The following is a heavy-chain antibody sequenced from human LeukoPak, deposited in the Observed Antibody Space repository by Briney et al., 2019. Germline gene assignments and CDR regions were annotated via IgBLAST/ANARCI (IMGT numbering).Heavy chain of an antibody. Sequence: GASVKVSCKASGYTFTSYSISWVRQAPGQGLDWMGWISAYHGNTNYAQKLQGRVTMTTDTSTSTAYMELRSLRSDDTAVYYCARFVDQVVVPAAHPDQGDFDYWGQGTLVTVSS. V-gene: IGHV1-18*01. CDR2: ISAYHGNT. D-gene: IGHD2-2*01. CDR3: ARFVDQVVVPAAHPDQGDFDY. CDR1: GYTFTSYS. J-gene: IGHJ4*02.